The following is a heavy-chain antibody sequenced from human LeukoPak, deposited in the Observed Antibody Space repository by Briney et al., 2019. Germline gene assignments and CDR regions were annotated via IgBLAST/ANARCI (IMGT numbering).Heavy chain of an antibody. D-gene: IGHD6-13*01. CDR3: AREAAAEDY. CDR1: GGSFSGYY. V-gene: IGHV4-34*01. Sequence: PSETLSLTCAVYGGSFSGYYWSWIRQPPGKGLEWIGEINHSGSTNYNPSLKSRVTISVDTSKNQFSLKPSSVTAADTAVYYCAREAAAEDYWGQGTLVTVSS. J-gene: IGHJ4*02. CDR2: INHSGST.